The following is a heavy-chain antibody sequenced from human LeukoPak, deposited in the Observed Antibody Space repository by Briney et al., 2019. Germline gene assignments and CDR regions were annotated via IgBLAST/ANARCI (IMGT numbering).Heavy chain of an antibody. Sequence: GGSLGLSCVASGFTFSDFGMHWVRQAPGKGLEYVSALSSIGGSTYYATSVKGRFTISRDNSKNTLYLQMGSLRAEDMAVYYCARVANYYDSTGYVSPLPVYHYMDVWGKGTTVTVSS. CDR1: GFTFSDFG. CDR3: ARVANYYDSTGYVSPLPVYHYMDV. D-gene: IGHD3-22*01. V-gene: IGHV3-64*01. CDR2: LSSIGGST. J-gene: IGHJ6*03.